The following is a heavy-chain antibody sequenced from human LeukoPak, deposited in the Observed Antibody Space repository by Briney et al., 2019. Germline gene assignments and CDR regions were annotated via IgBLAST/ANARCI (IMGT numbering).Heavy chain of an antibody. J-gene: IGHJ4*02. V-gene: IGHV1-69*13. Sequence: SVKVSCKASGGTFSGYAINWVRRAPGQGLGWMGGIIAMIGTAKYAQRFQGRVAITADESTSTAYMEVSSLRSEDTAVYYCAIFQGTYGDNGNDHWGQGTLVIVSS. CDR2: IIAMIGTA. D-gene: IGHD4-17*01. CDR1: GGTFSGYA. CDR3: AIFQGTYGDNGNDH.